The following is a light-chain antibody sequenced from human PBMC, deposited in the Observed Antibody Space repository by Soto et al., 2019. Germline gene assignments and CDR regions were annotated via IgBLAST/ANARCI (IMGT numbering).Light chain of an antibody. J-gene: IGLJ1*01. Sequence: QSVLTQPPSASGTPGQRVTISCSGSSTNIGSHTVNWYQQVPGTAPKLLIYSSNLRPSGVPDRFSGSKSGNTASLTVSGLQAADEADYFCKSYAGSNTYVFGSGTKLTVL. CDR3: KSYAGSNTYV. CDR1: STNIGSHT. V-gene: IGLV1-44*01. CDR2: SSN.